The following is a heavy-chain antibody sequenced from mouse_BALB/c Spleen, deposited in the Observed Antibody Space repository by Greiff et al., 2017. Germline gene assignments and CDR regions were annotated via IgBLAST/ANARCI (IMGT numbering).Heavy chain of an antibody. V-gene: IGHV5-4*02. CDR2: ISDGGSYT. Sequence: EVKLMESGGGLVKPGGSLKLSCAASGFTFSDYYMYWVRQTPEKRLEWVATISDGGSYTYYPDSVKGRFTISRDNAKNNLYLQMSSLKSEDTAMYYCARARYGNYDAMDYWGQGTSVTVSS. D-gene: IGHD2-1*01. J-gene: IGHJ4*01. CDR3: ARARYGNYDAMDY. CDR1: GFTFSDYY.